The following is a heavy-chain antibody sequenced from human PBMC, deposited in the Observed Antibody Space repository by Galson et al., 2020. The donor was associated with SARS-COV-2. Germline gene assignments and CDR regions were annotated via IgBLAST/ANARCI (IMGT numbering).Heavy chain of an antibody. J-gene: IGHJ6*03. V-gene: IGHV2-26*01. CDR1: GFSLSTARMG. D-gene: IGHD3-3*01. Sequence: SAPTLVKPTATLTLTCTDSGFSLSTARMGVSWIRQPTGNALEWLAHIFSNDEKSYSTSLTSSPTNSKDTSKSQVVLTMTNMDPVDTATYYGARIVKGTNYDVWGGYSRLGNYYYYYMDVWGKGTTVTVSS. CDR3: ARIVKGTNYDVWGGYSRLGNYYYYYMDV. CDR2: IFSNDEK.